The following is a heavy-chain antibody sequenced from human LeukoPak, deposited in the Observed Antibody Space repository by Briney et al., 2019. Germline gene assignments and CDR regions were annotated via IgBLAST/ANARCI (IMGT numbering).Heavy chain of an antibody. Sequence: GGSLRLSCAASGFPFSSYAMNWVRQAPGKGLEWVSAISGSGASTYYADSVKDQFTLSRDDSKNTLYLQMNSLRAEDTAVYYCAKSRSSSSTSCYNYWGQGTLVTVSS. J-gene: IGHJ4*02. CDR3: AKSRSSSSTSCYNY. D-gene: IGHD2-2*02. V-gene: IGHV3-23*01. CDR1: GFPFSSYA. CDR2: ISGSGAST.